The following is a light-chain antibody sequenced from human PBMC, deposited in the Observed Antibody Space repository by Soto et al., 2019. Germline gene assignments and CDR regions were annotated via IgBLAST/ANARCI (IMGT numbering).Light chain of an antibody. CDR3: QQYNNLPPWT. J-gene: IGKJ1*01. Sequence: DIQMTQSPSTLSASVGDRVTITCRASQSISRLLAWYQQRPGKAPKLLIYDASNLEIGVPSRFSGSGAGTEFTLTISSLQPDDSATYYCQQYNNLPPWTFGQGTKVEI. CDR1: QSISRL. V-gene: IGKV1-5*01. CDR2: DAS.